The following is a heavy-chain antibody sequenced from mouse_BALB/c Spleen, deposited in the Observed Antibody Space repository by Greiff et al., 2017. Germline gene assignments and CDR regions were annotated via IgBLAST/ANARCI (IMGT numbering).Heavy chain of an antibody. CDR3: ARHRNYGSIYAMDY. CDR2: ISSGGGST. D-gene: IGHD1-1*01. J-gene: IGHJ4*01. V-gene: IGHV5-12-1*01. Sequence: EVKLMESGGGLVQPGGSLKLSCAASGFAFSSYDMSWVRQTPEKRLEWVAYISSGGGSTYYPDTVKGRFTISRDNAKNTLYLQMSSLKSEDTAMYYCARHRNYGSIYAMDYWGQGTSVTVSS. CDR1: GFAFSSYD.